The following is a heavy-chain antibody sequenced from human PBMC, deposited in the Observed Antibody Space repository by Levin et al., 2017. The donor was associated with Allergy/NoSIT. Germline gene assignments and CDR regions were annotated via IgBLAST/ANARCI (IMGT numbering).Heavy chain of an antibody. CDR2: INHSGST. Sequence: SETLSLTCAVYGGSFSGYYWSWIRQPPGKGLEWIGEINHSGSTNYNPSLKSRVTISVDTSKNQFSLKLSSVTAADTAVYYCARGYNDFWSGYSGAADYWGQGTLVTVSS. D-gene: IGHD3-3*01. CDR1: GGSFSGYY. V-gene: IGHV4-34*01. J-gene: IGHJ4*02. CDR3: ARGYNDFWSGYSGAADY.